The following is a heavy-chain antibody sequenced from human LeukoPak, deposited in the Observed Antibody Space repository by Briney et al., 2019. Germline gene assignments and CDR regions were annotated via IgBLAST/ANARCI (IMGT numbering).Heavy chain of an antibody. D-gene: IGHD3-22*01. CDR3: ARVPGVLYDSSGYRNWFDP. V-gene: IGHV3-30*04. Sequence: PGTSLRLSCAASGFTFSSYAMHWVRQAPGKGLEWVAVISYDGSNKYYAVSVKGRFTISRDNSKNTLYLQMNSLRAEDTAVYYCARVPGVLYDSSGYRNWFDPWGQGTLVTVSS. CDR2: ISYDGSNK. J-gene: IGHJ5*02. CDR1: GFTFSSYA.